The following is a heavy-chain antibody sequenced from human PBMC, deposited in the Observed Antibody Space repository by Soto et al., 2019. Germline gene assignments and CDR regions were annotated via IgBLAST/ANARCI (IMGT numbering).Heavy chain of an antibody. Sequence: QLQLQESGPGLVKPSETLSLTCTVSGGSISSSSYYWGWIRQPPGKGLEWIGSIYYSGSTYYNPSLKSRVTISVDTSKNQFSLKLSSVTAADTAVYYCASVNRYSSSWQYYYYYMDVWGKGTTVTVSS. J-gene: IGHJ6*03. CDR1: GGSISSSSYY. CDR3: ASVNRYSSSWQYYYYYMDV. D-gene: IGHD6-13*01. V-gene: IGHV4-39*01. CDR2: IYYSGST.